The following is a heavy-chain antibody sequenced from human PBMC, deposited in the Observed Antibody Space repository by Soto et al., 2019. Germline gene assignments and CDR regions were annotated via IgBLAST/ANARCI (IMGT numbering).Heavy chain of an antibody. CDR1: GFTFSSYA. CDR3: AKDRDSSSWSLNWFDP. CDR2: ISGSGGST. Sequence: PGGSLRLSCAASGFTFSSYAMSWVRQAPGKGLEWVSAISGSGGSTYYADSVKGRFTISRDNSKNTLYLQMNSLRAGDTAVYYCAKDRDSSSWSLNWFDPWGQGTLVTVSS. J-gene: IGHJ5*02. V-gene: IGHV3-23*01. D-gene: IGHD6-13*01.